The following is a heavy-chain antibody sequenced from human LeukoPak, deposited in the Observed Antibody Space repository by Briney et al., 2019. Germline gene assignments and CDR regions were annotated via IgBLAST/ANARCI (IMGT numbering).Heavy chain of an antibody. Sequence: SETLSLTCTVSGGSISSYYWSWIRQPPGKGLEWIGYIYYSGSTYYNPSLKSRVTISVDTSKNQFSLKLSSVTAADTAVYYCARYPFRMGSGDTWGQGTLVTVSS. V-gene: IGHV4-59*08. D-gene: IGHD3-10*01. CDR2: IYYSGST. CDR1: GGSISSYY. CDR3: ARYPFRMGSGDT. J-gene: IGHJ5*02.